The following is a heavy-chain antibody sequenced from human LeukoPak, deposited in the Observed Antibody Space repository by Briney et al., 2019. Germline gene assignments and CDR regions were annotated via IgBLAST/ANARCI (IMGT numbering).Heavy chain of an antibody. Sequence: PGGSLRLSCAASGFTFSSYGMHWVRQAPGKGLEWVAVIWYDGSNKYYADSVKGRFTISRDNSKNTLYLQMNSLRAEDTAVYYCARDISTVARDYFDYWGQGTLVTASS. D-gene: IGHD4-17*01. CDR3: ARDISTVARDYFDY. J-gene: IGHJ4*02. V-gene: IGHV3-33*01. CDR2: IWYDGSNK. CDR1: GFTFSSYG.